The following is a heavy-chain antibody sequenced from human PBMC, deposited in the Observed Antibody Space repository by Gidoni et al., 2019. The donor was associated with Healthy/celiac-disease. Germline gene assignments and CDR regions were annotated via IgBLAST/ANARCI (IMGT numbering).Heavy chain of an antibody. Sequence: QVQLVESGGGLVKPGGSLRLSCAASGFTFSDYYMSWIRQAPGKGLGWVSNISRRGRTKYYADSVKGRINNSKDNGKDSMFPEKDRLGAEGTAVVYRSDPKDLVGGALTQWGQGTLVTVSS. V-gene: IGHV3-11*01. CDR1: GFTFSDYY. CDR2: ISRRGRTK. CDR3: SDPKDLVGGALTQ. J-gene: IGHJ4*02. D-gene: IGHD3-16*01.